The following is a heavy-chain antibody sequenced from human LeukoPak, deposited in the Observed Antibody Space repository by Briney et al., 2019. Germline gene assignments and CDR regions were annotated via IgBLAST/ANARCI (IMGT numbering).Heavy chain of an antibody. CDR2: ISGSGGST. Sequence: PGGSLRLSCAASGFTFGSYAMSWVRQAPGKGLEWVSAISGSGGSTYYADSVKGRFTISRDNSKNTLYLQMNSLRAEDTAVYYCAKLPYYYDSSGYYCWGQGTLVTVSS. D-gene: IGHD3-22*01. CDR3: AKLPYYYDSSGYYC. CDR1: GFTFGSYA. V-gene: IGHV3-23*01. J-gene: IGHJ4*02.